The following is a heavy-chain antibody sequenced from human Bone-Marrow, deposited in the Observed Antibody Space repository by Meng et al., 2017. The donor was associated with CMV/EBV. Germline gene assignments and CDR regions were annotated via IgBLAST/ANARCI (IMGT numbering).Heavy chain of an antibody. Sequence: SVKVSCKASGYTFTGYYMHWVRQAPGQGLEWMGRIIPILGIANYAQKFQGRVTITADKSTSTAYMELSSLRSEDTAVYYCARDERYYGSGSYIYYYYGMDVWGQGTTVTVSS. CDR3: ARDERYYGSGSYIYYYYGMDV. CDR2: IIPILGIA. J-gene: IGHJ6*02. CDR1: GYTFTGYY. V-gene: IGHV1-69*04. D-gene: IGHD3-10*01.